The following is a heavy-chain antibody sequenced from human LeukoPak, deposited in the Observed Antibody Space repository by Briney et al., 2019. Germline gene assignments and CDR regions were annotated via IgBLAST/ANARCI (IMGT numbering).Heavy chain of an antibody. CDR3: GRDLNWGAFDI. D-gene: IGHD7-27*01. V-gene: IGHV3-23*01. CDR1: GFTFSNYA. Sequence: GGSLRLSCASSGFTFSNYAMNWVRQAPGKGLEWVSGIRANGETTYYADSVRGRFTISRDNSRSMVWLQMNSLTAEDTAMYYCGRDLNWGAFDIRGLGTLVTVSS. CDR2: IRANGETT. J-gene: IGHJ3*02.